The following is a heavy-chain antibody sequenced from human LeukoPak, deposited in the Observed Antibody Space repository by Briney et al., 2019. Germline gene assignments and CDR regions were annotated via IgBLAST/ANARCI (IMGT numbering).Heavy chain of an antibody. CDR3: ARQYSSNWYDDRGWFDP. Sequence: GSLRLSCAASGFTFSSYEMNWVRQAPGKGLEWIGSIYYSGSTYYNPSLKSRVTISVDTSKNQSSLKLSSVTAADTAVYFCARQYSSNWYDDRGWFDPWGQGTLVTVSS. J-gene: IGHJ5*02. CDR1: GFTFSSYE. V-gene: IGHV4-39*01. D-gene: IGHD6-13*01. CDR2: IYYSGST.